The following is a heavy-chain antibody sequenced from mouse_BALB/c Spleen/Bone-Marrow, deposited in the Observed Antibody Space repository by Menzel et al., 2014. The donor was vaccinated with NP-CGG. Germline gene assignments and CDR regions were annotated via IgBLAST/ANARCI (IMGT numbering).Heavy chain of an antibody. D-gene: IGHD2-1*01. CDR2: IWAGGST. Sequence: VQGVESGPGLVAPSQSLSITCTVSGFSLTSYGVHWVRQPPGKGLEWLGVIWAGGSTNYNSALMSRLSISKDKSKSQVFLKMNSLQTDDTAMYYCVRGYGNLAMDYWGQGTSVTVSS. CDR3: VRGYGNLAMDY. V-gene: IGHV2-9*02. J-gene: IGHJ4*01. CDR1: GFSLTSYG.